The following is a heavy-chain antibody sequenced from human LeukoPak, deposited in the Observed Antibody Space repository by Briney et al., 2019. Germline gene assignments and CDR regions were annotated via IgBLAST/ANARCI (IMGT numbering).Heavy chain of an antibody. D-gene: IGHD3-9*01. J-gene: IGHJ6*03. CDR1: GFTFDDYG. V-gene: IGHV3-23*01. Sequence: GGSLRLSCAASGFTFDDYGMSWVRQAPGKGLEWVSTFSGRGGSTYYADSVKGRVTISRDNSKNTLYLQMNSLRAEDTAVYYCAKQGRDWLRDYYYYMDVWGKGTTVTISS. CDR2: FSGRGGST. CDR3: AKQGRDWLRDYYYYMDV.